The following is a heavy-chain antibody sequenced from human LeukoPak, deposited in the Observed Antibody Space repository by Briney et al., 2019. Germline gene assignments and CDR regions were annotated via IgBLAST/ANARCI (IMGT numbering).Heavy chain of an antibody. V-gene: IGHV3-23*01. CDR1: GFTFSSYA. Sequence: GGSLRLSCAASGFTFSSYAMSWVRQAPGKGLEWVSAISGSGGSTYYADSVKGRLTISRDNSKNTLYLQMNSLRAEDTAVYYCAKDTSPTYGSGSYSWWSYYYGMDVWGKGTTVTVSS. CDR2: ISGSGGST. D-gene: IGHD3-10*01. J-gene: IGHJ6*04. CDR3: AKDTSPTYGSGSYSWWSYYYGMDV.